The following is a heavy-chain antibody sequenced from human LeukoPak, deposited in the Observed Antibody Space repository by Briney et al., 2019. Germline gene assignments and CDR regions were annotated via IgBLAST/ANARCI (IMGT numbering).Heavy chain of an antibody. J-gene: IGHJ5*02. Sequence: GGSLRLSCAASGFTFSDYYMSWIRQAPGKGLEWVSLISDGGGDTYYADSVKGRFTISRDNSKNTLYLQMNSLRAEDTALYYCAKVLRYFDWSWRFDPWGQGTLVTVSS. CDR2: ISDGGGDT. CDR1: GFTFSDYY. V-gene: IGHV3-23*01. CDR3: AKVLRYFDWSWRFDP. D-gene: IGHD3-9*01.